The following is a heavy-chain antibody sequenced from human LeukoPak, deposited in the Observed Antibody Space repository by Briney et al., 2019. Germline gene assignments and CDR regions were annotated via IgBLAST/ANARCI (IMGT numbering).Heavy chain of an antibody. CDR1: GFTFSSYG. CDR2: ISYDGSNK. CDR3: AKDKEGYFDY. V-gene: IGHV3-30*18. Sequence: GGSLRLSCAASGFTFSSYGMHWVRQAPGKGLEWVAVISYDGSNKYYADSVKGRFTISRDNSKNTLYLQMNSLRAEDTAVYYCAKDKEGYFDYWGQGTLVTVSS. J-gene: IGHJ4*02.